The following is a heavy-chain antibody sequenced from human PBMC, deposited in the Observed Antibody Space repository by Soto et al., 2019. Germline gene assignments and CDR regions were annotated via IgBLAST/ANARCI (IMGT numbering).Heavy chain of an antibody. V-gene: IGHV1-69*13. CDR2: IIPIFRTA. D-gene: IGHD5-18*01. CDR1: GDGFSNYA. Sequence: EASVKVSCKASGDGFSNYAISWVRQAPGQGLEWMGGIIPIFRTANYAQKFQGRLSITADDSTSTAYMELSSLKSDDTAVYFCARDSRIPSAADYYYDMDVWGQGTTVTVSS. CDR3: ARDSRIPSAADYYYDMDV. J-gene: IGHJ6*02.